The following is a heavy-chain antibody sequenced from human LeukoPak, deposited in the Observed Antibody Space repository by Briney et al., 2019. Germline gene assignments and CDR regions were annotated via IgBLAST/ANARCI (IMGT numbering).Heavy chain of an antibody. D-gene: IGHD3-22*01. V-gene: IGHV4-31*03. J-gene: IGHJ4*02. Sequence: PSETLSLTCTVSGGSISSGGYYWSWIRQHPGKGLEWIGYIYYSGSTYYNPSLKSRVTISVDTSKNQFSLKLSYVTAADTAVYYCARASFGHYYDSSGPPDSWGQGTLVTVSS. CDR1: GGSISSGGYY. CDR2: IYYSGST. CDR3: ARASFGHYYDSSGPPDS.